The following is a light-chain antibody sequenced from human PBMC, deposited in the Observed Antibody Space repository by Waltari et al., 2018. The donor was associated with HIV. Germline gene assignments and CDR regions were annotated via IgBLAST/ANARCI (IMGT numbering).Light chain of an antibody. J-gene: IGLJ1*01. Sequence: QSVLTQPPSVSGAPGQRVTIYCTGSSSNIGAGYDVHWFQQLPGTAPKLLIYGNTNRPSGVPDRFAGSKSGTSASLAITGLQAEDEADYYCQSYDSGLTAYVFGTVTKVTVL. CDR3: QSYDSGLTAYV. CDR2: GNT. V-gene: IGLV1-40*01. CDR1: SSNIGAGYD.